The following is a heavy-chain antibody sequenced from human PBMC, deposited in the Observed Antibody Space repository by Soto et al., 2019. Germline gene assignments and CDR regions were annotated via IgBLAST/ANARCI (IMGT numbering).Heavy chain of an antibody. J-gene: IGHJ4*02. CDR1: GFTFDNYA. D-gene: IGHD5-12*01. CDR3: ARDHDEDFGYDLDYFDF. Sequence: EAQLVESGGGLVQPGRSLRLYCAASGFTFDNYAMHWVRQGPGKGLEWVSGINWNSVTFDYADSVKGRFTISRDNAKNSLYLQMSSLRPEDTAFYYCARDHDEDFGYDLDYFDFWGRGTLVAVSS. V-gene: IGHV3-9*01. CDR2: INWNSVTF.